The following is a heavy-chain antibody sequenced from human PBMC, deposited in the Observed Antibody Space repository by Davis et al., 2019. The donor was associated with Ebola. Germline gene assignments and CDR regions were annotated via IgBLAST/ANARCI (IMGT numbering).Heavy chain of an antibody. CDR2: IWYDGSNK. V-gene: IGHV3-30*02. Sequence: PGGSLRLSCAASGFTFRSYGMHWVRQAPGKGLEWVAVIWYDGSNKYYTDSVKGRFTISRDNSKNTLYLQMNSLGAEDTAVYYCAKEWAEETTPGYWGQGTLVTVSS. J-gene: IGHJ4*02. D-gene: IGHD1-14*01. CDR1: GFTFRSYG. CDR3: AKEWAEETTPGY.